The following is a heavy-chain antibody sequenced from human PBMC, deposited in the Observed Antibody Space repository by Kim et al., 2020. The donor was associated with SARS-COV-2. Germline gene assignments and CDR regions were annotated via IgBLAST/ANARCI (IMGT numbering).Heavy chain of an antibody. Sequence: GGSLRLSCAASGFKFSSYYMNWVRQAPQKGLEWVSSASGGSNYISYADSVKGRFTMSRDNAKSSLYLQMNDLRAEDTAVYYCARTMSHSSVLGTLFDYWG. CDR2: ASGGSNYI. J-gene: IGHJ4*01. D-gene: IGHD3-16*01. CDR3: ARTMSHSSVLGTLFDY. CDR1: GFKFSSYY. V-gene: IGHV3-21*06.